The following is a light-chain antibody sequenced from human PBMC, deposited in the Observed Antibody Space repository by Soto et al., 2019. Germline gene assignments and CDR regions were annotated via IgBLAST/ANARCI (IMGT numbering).Light chain of an antibody. CDR2: DAS. CDR1: QSVSSN. J-gene: IGKJ1*01. V-gene: IGKV3-15*01. Sequence: EIVMTQSPATLSVSPGERATLSCRASQSVSSNLAWYQQKPGQAPRLLIYDASTRATGIPARFSGSGSGTEFILIISSLQSEDFAVYYCQQYNSWPRTFGLGTKVEIK. CDR3: QQYNSWPRT.